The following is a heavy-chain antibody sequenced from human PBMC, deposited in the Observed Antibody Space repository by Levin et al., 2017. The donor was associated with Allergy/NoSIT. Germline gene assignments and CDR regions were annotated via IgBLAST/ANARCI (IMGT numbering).Heavy chain of an antibody. CDR2: IYYSGST. Sequence: SETLSLTCTVSGGSISSYYWSWIRQPPGKGLEWIGYIYYSGSTNYNPSLKSRVTISVDTSKNQFSLKLSSVTAADTAVYYCAREVIAAAGQPYYFDYWGQGTLVTVSS. CDR3: AREVIAAAGQPYYFDY. J-gene: IGHJ4*02. V-gene: IGHV4-59*01. CDR1: GGSISSYY. D-gene: IGHD6-13*01.